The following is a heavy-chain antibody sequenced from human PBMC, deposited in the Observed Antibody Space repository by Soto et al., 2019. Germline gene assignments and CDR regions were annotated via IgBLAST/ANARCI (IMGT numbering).Heavy chain of an antibody. J-gene: IGHJ6*02. D-gene: IGHD6-13*01. CDR2: IYYGVST. CDR3: ARGTRPAAIRSIAYSSSWSTDYYYYGMDV. CDR1: GGSISTYS. Sequence: PSETLSLTCTVSGGSISTYSWSWIRQPPWKGMDWIGSIYYGVSTNYNPSLKSRVTISVDTSKNQFSLKLSSVTAADTAVYYCARGTRPAAIRSIAYSSSWSTDYYYYGMDVWGQGTTVTVSS. V-gene: IGHV4-59*12.